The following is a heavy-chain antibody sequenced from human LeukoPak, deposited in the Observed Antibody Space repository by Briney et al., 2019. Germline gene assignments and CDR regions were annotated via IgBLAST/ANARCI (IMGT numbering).Heavy chain of an antibody. V-gene: IGHV1-18*01. J-gene: IGHJ5*02. CDR3: ARDLRRYYYDSSGYYTTGKDP. CDR1: GYTFTSYG. D-gene: IGHD3-22*01. Sequence: ASVKVSCKASGYTFTSYGISWVRQAPGQGLEWMGWISAYNGNTNYAQKLQGRVTMTTDTSTSTAYMELRSLRSDDTAVYYCARDLRRYYYDSSGYYTTGKDPWGQGTLVTVSS. CDR2: ISAYNGNT.